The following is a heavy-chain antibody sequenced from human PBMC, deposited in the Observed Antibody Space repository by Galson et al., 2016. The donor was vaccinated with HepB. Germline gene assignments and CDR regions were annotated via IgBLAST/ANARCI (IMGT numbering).Heavy chain of an antibody. CDR3: ARVSPVDYYYYMDV. CDR2: ISSDGSNQ. V-gene: IGHV3-30-3*01. J-gene: IGHJ6*03. CDR1: GSTFSTSA. Sequence: SLRLSCAASGSTFSTSAVHWVRQAPGKGLEWVAVISSDGSNQFYADSVTGRFTISRDNSKDTLYLQMNSLRAEDTAVYYCARVSPVDYYYYMDVWGRGTTVTVS.